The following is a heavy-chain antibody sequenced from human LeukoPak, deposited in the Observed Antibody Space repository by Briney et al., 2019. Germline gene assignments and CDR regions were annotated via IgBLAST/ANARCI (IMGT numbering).Heavy chain of an antibody. V-gene: IGHV3-23*01. CDR1: GFTFSSYA. CDR3: AQDSSGGSCFDY. CDR2: ISGSGGST. D-gene: IGHD2-15*01. J-gene: IGHJ4*02. Sequence: GGSLRLSCAASGFTFSSYAMSWVRQAPGKGLEWVSAISGSGGSTYYADSVKGRFNISRDNSKNTLYLQMNSLRAEDTAVYYCAQDSSGGSCFDYWGQGTLVTVSS.